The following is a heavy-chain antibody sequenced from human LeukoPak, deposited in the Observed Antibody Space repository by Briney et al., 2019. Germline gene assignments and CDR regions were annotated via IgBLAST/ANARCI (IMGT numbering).Heavy chain of an antibody. CDR2: ISGSGGRT. D-gene: IGHD3-22*01. CDR1: GFTFNNYA. V-gene: IGHV3-23*01. J-gene: IGHJ4*02. Sequence: GGSLRLTCAASGFTFNNYAMSWVRQTPGKGLEWISSISGSGGRTYYTDSMKGRSSFSRDNTNKLVYIQMNRPTADATALYYCAIGHGDSDGYYYYDNWGQGTLITVSS. CDR3: AIGHGDSDGYYYYDN.